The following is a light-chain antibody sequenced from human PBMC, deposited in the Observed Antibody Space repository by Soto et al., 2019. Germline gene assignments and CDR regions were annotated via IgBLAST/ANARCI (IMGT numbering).Light chain of an antibody. J-gene: IGKJ1*01. CDR3: QQRSNWPQWT. CDR1: QSVSSY. Sequence: EIVLTQSPATLSLSPGERATLSCRASQSVSSYLAWYQQKPGHAPRLLIDDASNRATGIPARFSGSGSGTDFTLTISSLEPEDFAVYYCQQRSNWPQWTFGQGTKVEIK. CDR2: DAS. V-gene: IGKV3-11*01.